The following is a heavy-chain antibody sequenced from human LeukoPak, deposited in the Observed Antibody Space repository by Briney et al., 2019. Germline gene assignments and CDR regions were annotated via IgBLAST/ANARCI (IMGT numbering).Heavy chain of an antibody. CDR1: GFTFSSYG. V-gene: IGHV3-33*06. CDR3: AKNPGSTQNRIFDY. D-gene: IGHD1-14*01. CDR2: IWYDGSNK. J-gene: IGHJ4*02. Sequence: PGGSLRLSCAASGFTFSSYGMHWVRQAPGKGLEWVAVIWYDGSNKYYADSVKGRFTISRDNSKNTLYLQMNSLRAEDTAVYYCAKNPGSTQNRIFDYWGQGTLVTVSS.